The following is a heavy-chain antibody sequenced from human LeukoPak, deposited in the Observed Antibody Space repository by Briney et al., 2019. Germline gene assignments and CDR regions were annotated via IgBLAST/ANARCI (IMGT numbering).Heavy chain of an antibody. Sequence: PGGSLRLSCAASGFTFSRYSMNWVRQPPGKGLEWVSFIGSNTEDILYADSVKGRFTIARDNAKNSLSLQMNSLRAGDTAVYYCATGAESVIAATTFDSWGQGTLVTVSS. D-gene: IGHD2-15*01. CDR2: IGSNTEDI. V-gene: IGHV3-21*01. J-gene: IGHJ4*02. CDR3: ATGAESVIAATTFDS. CDR1: GFTFSRYS.